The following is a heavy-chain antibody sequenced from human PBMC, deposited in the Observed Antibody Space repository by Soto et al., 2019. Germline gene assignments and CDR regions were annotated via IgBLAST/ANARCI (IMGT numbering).Heavy chain of an antibody. Sequence: QVHLVQSGVEVKTPGASVKVSCQASGYTFFTYDISWVRQAPGQGLEWMGWISTYSGDTKYEQKFQGRVTMKTDTSTNTDYLALKSMTSDDTVVHYCEKHHGRTTSDGGSDHWGHGTLVTVSS. CDR2: ISTYSGDT. J-gene: IGHJ5*02. CDR1: GYTFFTYD. CDR3: EKHHGRTTSDGGSDH. V-gene: IGHV1-18*01. D-gene: IGHD2-15*01.